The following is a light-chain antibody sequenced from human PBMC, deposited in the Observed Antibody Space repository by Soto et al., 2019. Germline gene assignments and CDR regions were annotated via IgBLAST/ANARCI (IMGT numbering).Light chain of an antibody. Sequence: DIQMTQSPSILSASVGDRVTITCRASQSISSWLAWYQHKPGKAPNLLIYKASSLESGVPSRFSGSGSGTEFTLTVSSLQPDDFATYYCQQYDSYPLTFGGGTKVDIK. J-gene: IGKJ4*01. V-gene: IGKV1-5*03. CDR2: KAS. CDR3: QQYDSYPLT. CDR1: QSISSW.